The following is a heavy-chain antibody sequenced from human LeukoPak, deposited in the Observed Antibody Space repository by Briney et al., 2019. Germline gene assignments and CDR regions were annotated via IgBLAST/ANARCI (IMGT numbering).Heavy chain of an antibody. D-gene: IGHD2/OR15-2a*01. J-gene: IGHJ6*03. Sequence: GGSLRLSCAASGFIFDDYGMNWVRQAPGKGLGWVSGINRNGGSTGYADSVKGRFTISRDNAKNSLYLQMNSLRAEDTALYYCARVYELREEDYYYYYMDVWGKGTTVTVSS. CDR3: ARVYELREEDYYYYYMDV. CDR2: INRNGGST. CDR1: GFIFDDYG. V-gene: IGHV3-20*04.